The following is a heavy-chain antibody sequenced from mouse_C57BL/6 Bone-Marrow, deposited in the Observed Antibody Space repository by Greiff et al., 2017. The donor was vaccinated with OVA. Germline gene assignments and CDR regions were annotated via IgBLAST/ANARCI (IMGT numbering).Heavy chain of an antibody. CDR1: GFNIKDDY. CDR3: TTSGYYYAMDY. Sequence: VHVKQSGAELVRPGASVKLSCTASGFNIKDDYMHWVKQRPEQGLEWIGWIDPENGDTEYASKFQGKATITADTSSNTAYLQLSSLTSEDTAVYYCTTSGYYYAMDYWGQGTSVTVSS. CDR2: IDPENGDT. J-gene: IGHJ4*01. V-gene: IGHV14-4*01.